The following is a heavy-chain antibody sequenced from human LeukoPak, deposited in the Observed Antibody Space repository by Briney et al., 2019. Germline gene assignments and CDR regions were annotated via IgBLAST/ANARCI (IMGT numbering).Heavy chain of an antibody. CDR3: AKDSWSVVTAILNY. CDR1: GGSISSGDYP. V-gene: IGHV3-23*01. J-gene: IGHJ4*02. CDR2: ISGSGGST. Sequence: LSLTCAVSGGSISSGDYPWSWIRQPPGKGLEWVSAISGSGGSTYYADSVKGRFTISRDNSKNTLYLQMNSLRAEDTAVYYCAKDSWSVVTAILNYWGQGTLVTVSS. D-gene: IGHD2-21*02.